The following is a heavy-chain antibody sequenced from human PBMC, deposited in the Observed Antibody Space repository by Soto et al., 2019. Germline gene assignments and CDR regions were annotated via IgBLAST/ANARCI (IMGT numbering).Heavy chain of an antibody. CDR2: ISAYNGNT. V-gene: IGHV1-18*01. CDR1: GYTFTSYV. Sequence: QVQLVQSGAEVKKPGASVKVSCKASGYTFTSYVISWVRQAPGQGLEWMGWISAYNGNTNYAQKLQGRVTMTTDTSTSTAYMELRSLRSDDTAVYYCARDRAVRSAGGYYGMDVWGQGTTVTVSS. CDR3: ARDRAVRSAGGYYGMDV. D-gene: IGHD3-3*01. J-gene: IGHJ6*02.